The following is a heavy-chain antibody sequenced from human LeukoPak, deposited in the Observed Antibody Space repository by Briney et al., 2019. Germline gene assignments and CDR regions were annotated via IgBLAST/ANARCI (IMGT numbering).Heavy chain of an antibody. V-gene: IGHV1-2*02. CDR3: ARDFDPYYYYDSSGYSNYYYYMDV. J-gene: IGHJ6*03. Sequence: ASVKVSCKASGYTFTGYYMHWVRQAPGQGLEWMGWINPNSGGTNYAQKFQGRVTMTRDTSISTAYMELSRLRSDDTAVYYCARDFDPYYYYDSSGYSNYYYYMDVWGKGTAVTISS. D-gene: IGHD3-22*01. CDR1: GYTFTGYY. CDR2: INPNSGGT.